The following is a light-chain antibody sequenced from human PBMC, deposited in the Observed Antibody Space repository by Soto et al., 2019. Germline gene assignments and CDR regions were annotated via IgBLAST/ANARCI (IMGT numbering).Light chain of an antibody. J-gene: IGKJ5*01. Sequence: DIQMTQSPSSVSASVGDRVTITCQASHDIRKYLNWYQQKPGKAPKLLIYDASNMETGVPSRFTGSGSGTDFTFTISSLQPEDIATYYCQQYENLPITFGQGTRLEIK. CDR3: QQYENLPIT. CDR2: DAS. V-gene: IGKV1-33*01. CDR1: HDIRKY.